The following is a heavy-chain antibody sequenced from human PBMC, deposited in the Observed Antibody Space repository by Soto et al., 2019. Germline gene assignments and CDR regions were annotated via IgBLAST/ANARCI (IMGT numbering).Heavy chain of an antibody. Sequence: GGSLRLSCAASGFTFSSYAMHWVRQAPGKGLEWVAVISYDGSNKYYADSVKGRFTISRDNSKNTLYLQMNSLRAEDTAVYYCARDQTWLISLDYWGQGTLVTVSS. CDR2: ISYDGSNK. D-gene: IGHD5-12*01. J-gene: IGHJ4*02. CDR1: GFTFSSYA. V-gene: IGHV3-30-3*01. CDR3: ARDQTWLISLDY.